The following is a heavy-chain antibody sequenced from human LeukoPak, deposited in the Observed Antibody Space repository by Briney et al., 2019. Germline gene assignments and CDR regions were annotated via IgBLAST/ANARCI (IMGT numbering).Heavy chain of an antibody. CDR2: ISSSGSTI. CDR1: GFTFSSYE. V-gene: IGHV3-48*03. CDR3: ARDQYYYGSGSYYV. Sequence: GGSLRLSCAASGFTFSSYEMNWVRQAPGKGLEWVSYISSSGSTIYYADSVKGRFTISRDNAKNSLYLQMNSLRAEDTAVYYCARDQYYYGSGSYYVWGQGTLVTVSS. J-gene: IGHJ4*02. D-gene: IGHD3-10*01.